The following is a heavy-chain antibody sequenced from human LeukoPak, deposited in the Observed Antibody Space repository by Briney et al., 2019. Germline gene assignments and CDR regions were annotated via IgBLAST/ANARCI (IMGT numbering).Heavy chain of an antibody. V-gene: IGHV3-20*04. CDR1: GFTFSNYY. CDR2: INWNGGST. Sequence: GGSLRLSCAASGFTFSNYYVHWVRQPPGKGLVWVSGINWNGGSTGYADSVKGRFTISRDNAKNSLYLQMNSLRAEDTALYYCARRDIVVVPASILGAFDIWGQGTMVTVSS. CDR3: ARRDIVVVPASILGAFDI. J-gene: IGHJ3*02. D-gene: IGHD2-2*02.